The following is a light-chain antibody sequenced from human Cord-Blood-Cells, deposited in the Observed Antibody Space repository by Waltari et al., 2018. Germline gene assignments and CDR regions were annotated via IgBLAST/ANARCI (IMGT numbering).Light chain of an antibody. CDR2: EGS. V-gene: IGLV2-23*01. Sequence: QSALTQPASVSGSPGQSITISCTGTSSDVGSYNLVSWYPQHPGKAPKLMIYEGSKRPSGVSNRFSGSKSGNTASLTISGLQAEDEADYYCCSYAGGSTLFGGGTKLTVL. CDR3: CSYAGGSTL. CDR1: SSDVGSYNL. J-gene: IGLJ3*02.